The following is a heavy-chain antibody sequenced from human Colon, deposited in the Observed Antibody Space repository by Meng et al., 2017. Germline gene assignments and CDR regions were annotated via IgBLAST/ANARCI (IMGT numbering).Heavy chain of an antibody. V-gene: IGHV4-30-4*01. J-gene: IGHJ2*01. CDR3: ARGYYDSSGYGYWYFDL. Sequence: QVQVQGWGPGLVKPSQTLSLTCTVSGGSISSGDYYWSWIRQPPGKGLEWIGYIYYSGSTYYNPSLKSRVTISVDTSKNQFSLKLSSVTAADTAVYYCARGYYDSSGYGYWYFDLWGRGTLVTVSS. CDR1: GGSISSGDYY. D-gene: IGHD3-22*01. CDR2: IYYSGST.